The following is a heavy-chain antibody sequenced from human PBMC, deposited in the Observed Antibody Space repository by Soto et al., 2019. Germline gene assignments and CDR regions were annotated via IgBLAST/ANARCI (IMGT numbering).Heavy chain of an antibody. CDR1: GYTFTSYD. CDR2: MNPNSGNT. V-gene: IGHV1-8*01. J-gene: IGHJ6*02. D-gene: IGHD3-9*01. CDR3: ARGVAYYDILTGYFNLDYYYGMDV. Sequence: ASVKVSCKASGYTFTSYDINWVRQATGRGLEWMGWMNPNSGNTGYAQKFQGRVTMTRNTSISTAYMELSSLRSEETAVYYCARGVAYYDILTGYFNLDYYYGMDVWGQGTTVTVSS.